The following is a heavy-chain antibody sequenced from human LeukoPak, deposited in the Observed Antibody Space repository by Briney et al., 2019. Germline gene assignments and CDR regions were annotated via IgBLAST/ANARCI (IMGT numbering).Heavy chain of an antibody. J-gene: IGHJ4*02. V-gene: IGHV1-69*13. CDR2: IIPIFGTA. CDR1: GGTFSSYA. D-gene: IGHD2-15*01. Sequence: SVKVSCKASGGTFSSYAISWVRQAPGQGLEWMGGIIPIFGTANYAQKFQGRVTITADESTSTAYIELSSLRSEDTAVYYCARGHCSGGSCYDYWGQRTLVTVSS. CDR3: ARGHCSGGSCYDY.